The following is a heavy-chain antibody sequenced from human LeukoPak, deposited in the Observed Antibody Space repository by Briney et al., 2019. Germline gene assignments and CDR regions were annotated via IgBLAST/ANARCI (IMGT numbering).Heavy chain of an antibody. D-gene: IGHD3-22*01. J-gene: IGHJ4*02. CDR3: ARDSYGSSGFYYVSDY. CDR1: GFTFSTYC. Sequence: GGSLRLSYAASGFTFSTYCMNWVRQAPGKGLEWVSYVSYSCSAIYYADSVKGRFTISRDNAKNTLTVQMNSLRDEETAVYYCARDSYGSSGFYYVSDYWGQGTLVTVSS. V-gene: IGHV3-48*02. CDR2: VSYSCSAI.